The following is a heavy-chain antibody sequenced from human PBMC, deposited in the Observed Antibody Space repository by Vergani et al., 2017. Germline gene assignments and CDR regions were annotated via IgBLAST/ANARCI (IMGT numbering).Heavy chain of an antibody. D-gene: IGHD5-18*01. J-gene: IGHJ4*02. CDR3: ARVETDTAMVTDY. CDR1: GGSFSGYY. Sequence: QVQLQQWGAGLLKPSETLSLTCAVYGGSFSGYYWSWIRQPPGKGLEWIGEINHSGSTNYNPSLKSRVTISVDTSKNQFSLKLSSVTAADTAVYYCARVETDTAMVTDYWGQGTLVTVSS. CDR2: INHSGST. V-gene: IGHV4-34*01.